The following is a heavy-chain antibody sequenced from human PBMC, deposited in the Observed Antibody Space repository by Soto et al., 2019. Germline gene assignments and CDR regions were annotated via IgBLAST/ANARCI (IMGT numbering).Heavy chain of an antibody. CDR3: ARGNSVLRFLEWLRQENWFDP. J-gene: IGHJ5*02. CDR1: GGSFSGYY. D-gene: IGHD3-3*01. Sequence: SETLSLTCAVYGGSFSGYYWSWIRQPPGKGLEWIGEINHSGSTNYNPSLKSRVTISVDTSKNQFSLKLSSVTAADTAVYYCARGNSVLRFLEWLRQENWFDPWGQGTLVTVSS. CDR2: INHSGST. V-gene: IGHV4-34*01.